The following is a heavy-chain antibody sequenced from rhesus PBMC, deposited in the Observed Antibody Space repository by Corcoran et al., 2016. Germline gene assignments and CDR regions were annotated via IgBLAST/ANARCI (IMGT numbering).Heavy chain of an antibody. D-gene: IGHD1-26*01. V-gene: IGHV4-73*01. CDR1: GGSISGYYY. CDR2: IYGNSAST. CDR3: ARDGRITGTTPFDY. Sequence: QVQLQQWGEGLVKPSDTLSLTCAVYGGSISGYYYWSWSRETPGKGLEWIGYIYGNSASTNYNPSLKNRVTISKDASKNQFSLKLSSVTAADTAVYYCARDGRITGTTPFDYWGQGVLVTVSS. J-gene: IGHJ4*01.